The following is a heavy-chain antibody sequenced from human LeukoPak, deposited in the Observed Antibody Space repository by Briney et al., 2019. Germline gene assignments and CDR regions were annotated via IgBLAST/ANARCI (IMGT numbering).Heavy chain of an antibody. V-gene: IGHV5-51*01. D-gene: IGHD5-18*01. J-gene: IGHJ4*02. CDR1: GYTFTSYW. CDR3: ARLLIAMTDY. Sequence: GESVKISCKGSGYTFTSYWIGWVRQMPGKGLEWMGIIYPADAETRYSPSFQGQVTISADKSTSTAYLQWSSLRASDTAIYYCARLLIAMTDYWGQGTLVTVSS. CDR2: IYPADAET.